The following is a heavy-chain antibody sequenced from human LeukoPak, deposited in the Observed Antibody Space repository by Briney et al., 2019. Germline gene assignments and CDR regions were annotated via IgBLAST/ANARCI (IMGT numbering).Heavy chain of an antibody. V-gene: IGHV3-23*01. D-gene: IGHD3-22*01. CDR3: AKRPHYYDSSGYYYFDY. CDR1: GFTFSSYA. CDR2: ISGSGGST. Sequence: QPGGSLRLSCAASGFTFSSYAMSWVRQAPGKGLEWVSTISGSGGSTYYADSVKGRFTISRDNSKNTLSLQMNSLRAEDTAVYYCAKRPHYYDSSGYYYFDYWGQGTLVTVSS. J-gene: IGHJ4*02.